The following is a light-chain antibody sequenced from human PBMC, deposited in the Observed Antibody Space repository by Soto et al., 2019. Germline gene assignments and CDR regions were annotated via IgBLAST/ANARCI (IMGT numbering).Light chain of an antibody. V-gene: IGKV3-20*01. CDR3: QQYGSSPWT. Sequence: EIVLTQSPCTLSLSPGERATLSCRASQRISSNYLAWYQQKAGKAPRLLIYGASSRATGIPERFSGSGSGTDFTLTISRLEPEDFAVYNCQQYGSSPWTFGHGTKVDIK. CDR1: QRISSNY. J-gene: IGKJ1*01. CDR2: GAS.